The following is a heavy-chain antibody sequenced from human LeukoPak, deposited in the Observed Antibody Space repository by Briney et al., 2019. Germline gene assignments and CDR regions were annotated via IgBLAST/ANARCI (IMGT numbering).Heavy chain of an antibody. CDR1: GGSISSSSYY. D-gene: IGHD4-17*01. V-gene: IGHV4-39*01. Sequence: SETLSLTCTVSGGSISSSSYYWGWIRQPPGKGLEWIVSIYYSGSTYYNPSLKSRVTISVDTSKNQFSLKLSSVTAADTAVYYCARHRTTVTTSDSHFDYWGQGTLVTVSS. CDR2: IYYSGST. CDR3: ARHRTTVTTSDSHFDY. J-gene: IGHJ4*02.